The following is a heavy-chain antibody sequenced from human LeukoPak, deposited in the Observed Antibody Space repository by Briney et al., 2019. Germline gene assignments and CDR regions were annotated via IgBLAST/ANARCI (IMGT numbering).Heavy chain of an antibody. V-gene: IGHV1-18*01. D-gene: IGHD3-16*01. CDR3: ARDPPGLTLGSPGDY. CDR1: GYTFTSYG. Sequence: GASVKVSCKASGYTFTSYGIAWVRQAPGQGLQWMGWISANNGDTSYSQKLQGRVTMTTDTSTNTAYMELRSPTSDDTAVYYCARDPPGLTLGSPGDYWGQGTLVIVSS. J-gene: IGHJ4*02. CDR2: ISANNGDT.